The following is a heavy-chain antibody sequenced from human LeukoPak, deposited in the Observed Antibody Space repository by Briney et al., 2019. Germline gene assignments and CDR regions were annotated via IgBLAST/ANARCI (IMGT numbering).Heavy chain of an antibody. CDR2: IIPIFGTA. V-gene: IGHV1-69*13. D-gene: IGHD6-13*01. CDR1: GGTFSSYA. Sequence: ASVKVSCKASGGTFSSYAISWVRQAPGQGLEWMGGIIPIFGTANYAQKFQGRVTITADESTSTAYMELGSLRSEDTAVYYCARGGGIAAAGHQDWFDPWGQGTLVTVSS. CDR3: ARGGGIAAAGHQDWFDP. J-gene: IGHJ5*02.